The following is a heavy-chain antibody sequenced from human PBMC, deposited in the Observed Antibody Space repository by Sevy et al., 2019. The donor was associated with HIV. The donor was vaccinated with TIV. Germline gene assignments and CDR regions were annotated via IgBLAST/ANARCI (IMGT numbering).Heavy chain of an antibody. CDR2: ISSSGSLI. V-gene: IGHV3-48*03. J-gene: IGHJ4*02. CDR1: GFTFSSYE. CDR3: AGGVVIGTTFDY. D-gene: IGHD3-22*01. Sequence: GALRLSCAASGFTFSSYEMNWVRQAPGKGLEWVSYISSSGSLIYYADSVKGRFTISRDNAKNSLYLQMNSLRAEDTAVYYCAGGVVIGTTFDYWGQGTLVTVSS.